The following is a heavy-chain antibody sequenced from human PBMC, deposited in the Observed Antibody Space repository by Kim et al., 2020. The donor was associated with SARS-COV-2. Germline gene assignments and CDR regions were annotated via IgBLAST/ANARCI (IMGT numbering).Heavy chain of an antibody. V-gene: IGHV4-39*01. Sequence: SETLSLTCTVSGGSISSSSYYWGCMRPPPGKELEWIVSICYSGNSYYNPSLKSRVTISVDTSKNQFSLKLSSVTAADTAVYYCARPTTVTTPFGYFDPWGRGTLVTLSS. CDR3: ARPTTVTTPFGYFDP. CDR1: GGSISSSSYY. J-gene: IGHJ2*01. D-gene: IGHD4-17*01. CDR2: ICYSGNS.